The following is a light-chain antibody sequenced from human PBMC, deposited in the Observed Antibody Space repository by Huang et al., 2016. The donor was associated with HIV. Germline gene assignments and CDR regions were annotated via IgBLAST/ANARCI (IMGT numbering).Light chain of an antibody. CDR1: QRLLYGSNNQNS. J-gene: IGKJ5*01. CDR3: QQYFNAPIT. Sequence: DIVMTQTPYSLAVSLGERATVNCKSSQRLLYGSNNQNSLAWYQQIPGHPPKLLIYWASTRESGVPDRFSGSGSETDFTLTISSLQAEDVAFYYCQQYFNAPITFGQGTRLEI. CDR2: WAS. V-gene: IGKV4-1*01.